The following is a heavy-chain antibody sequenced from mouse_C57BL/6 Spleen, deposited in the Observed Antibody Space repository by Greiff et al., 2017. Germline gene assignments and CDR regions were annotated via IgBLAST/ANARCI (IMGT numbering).Heavy chain of an antibody. CDR1: GYTFTTYP. V-gene: IGHV1-47*01. J-gene: IGHJ2*01. CDR2: FHPYNDDT. D-gene: IGHD5-1*01. CDR3: ARRGGSTSGYYFDY. Sequence: VKLQESGAELVKPGASVKMSCKASGYTFTTYPIEWMKQSHGKSLEWIGNFHPYNDDTKYNEKFKGKATLTVEKSSSTVYLELSRLTSDDFAFYYCARRGGSTSGYYFDYWGQGTTLTVSS.